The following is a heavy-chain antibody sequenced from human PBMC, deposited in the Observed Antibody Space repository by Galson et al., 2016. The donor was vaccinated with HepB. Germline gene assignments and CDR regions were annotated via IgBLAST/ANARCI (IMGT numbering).Heavy chain of an antibody. J-gene: IGHJ6*02. CDR3: ARYYDILTGYSSYGMDV. CDR2: IKNSNSDV. D-gene: IGHD3-9*01. Sequence: SLRLSCAASGFTFSTYTLNWVRQAPGKGLEWVSSIKNSNSDVYYEDSVKGRFTISRDNSKNTLYLQMNSLRAEDTAVYYCARYYDILTGYSSYGMDVWGQGTTVTVSS. CDR1: GFTFSTYT. V-gene: IGHV3-21*04.